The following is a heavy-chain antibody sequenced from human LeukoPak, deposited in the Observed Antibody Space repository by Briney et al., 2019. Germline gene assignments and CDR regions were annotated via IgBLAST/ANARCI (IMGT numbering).Heavy chain of an antibody. D-gene: IGHD1-26*01. J-gene: IGHJ4*02. V-gene: IGHV4-34*01. CDR1: GGSFSGYY. CDR2: INHSGST. Sequence: SETLSLTCAVYGGSFSGYYWSWIRQPPGKGLEWIGEINHSGSTNYNPSLKSRVTISVDTSKNQFSLKLSSVTTADTAVYYCARRFDSGSYLSDYWGQGTLVTVSS. CDR3: ARRFDSGSYLSDY.